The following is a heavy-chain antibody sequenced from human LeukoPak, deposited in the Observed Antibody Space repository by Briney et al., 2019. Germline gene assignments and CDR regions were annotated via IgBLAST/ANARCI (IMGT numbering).Heavy chain of an antibody. J-gene: IGHJ4*02. CDR3: AKGTGMTSPSFL. V-gene: IGHV3-23*01. CDR2: ISGSGSIT. Sequence: GGSLRLSCAASGFNVNIYYMTWVRQAPGEGLEWVSSISGSGSITYYADSVKGRVTISRDNSKNTMFLQMSSLRAEDTAVYYCAKGTGMTSPSFLWGQGTLVTVS. D-gene: IGHD1-1*01. CDR1: GFNVNIYY.